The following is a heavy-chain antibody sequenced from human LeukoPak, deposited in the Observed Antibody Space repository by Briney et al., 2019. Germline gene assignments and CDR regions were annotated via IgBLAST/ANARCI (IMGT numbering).Heavy chain of an antibody. J-gene: IGHJ5*02. D-gene: IGHD2-15*01. CDR2: INWNGGST. Sequence: GGSLRPSCAASGFTFDDYGMSWVRQAPGKGLEWGSGINWNGGSTGYADSVKGRFTTSRDNAKNSLYLQMNSLRAEDTALYYCARQGCSGGSCYWFDPWGQGTLVTVSS. CDR1: GFTFDDYG. V-gene: IGHV3-20*04. CDR3: ARQGCSGGSCYWFDP.